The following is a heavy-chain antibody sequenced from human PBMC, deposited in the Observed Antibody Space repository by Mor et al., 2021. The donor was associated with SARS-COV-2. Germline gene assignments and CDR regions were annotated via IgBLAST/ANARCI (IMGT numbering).Heavy chain of an antibody. CDR3: ARRFKFSYGVDY. Sequence: RYSPSFQGQVTNTADKSISTAYLQWSSLKASDTAMYYCARRFKFSYGVDYWGQGTLVTVSS. V-gene: IGHV5-51*01. D-gene: IGHD4-17*01. J-gene: IGHJ4*02.